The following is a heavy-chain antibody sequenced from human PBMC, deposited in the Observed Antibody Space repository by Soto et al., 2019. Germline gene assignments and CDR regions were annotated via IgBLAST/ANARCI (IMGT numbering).Heavy chain of an antibody. CDR3: ARVGFSDYGMDV. Sequence: SETLSLTCTVSGGSISSGDYYWSWIRQPPGKGLEWIGYIYYSGSTYYNPSLKSRVTISVDTSKNQFSLKLSSVTAADTAVYYCARVGFSDYGMDVCGQGTTVTVSS. V-gene: IGHV4-30-4*01. CDR1: GGSISSGDYY. CDR2: IYYSGST. J-gene: IGHJ6*02.